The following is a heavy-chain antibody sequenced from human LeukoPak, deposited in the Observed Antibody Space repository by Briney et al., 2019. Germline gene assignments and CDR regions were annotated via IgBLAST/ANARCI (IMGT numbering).Heavy chain of an antibody. CDR3: ARARYSSGWYRGWFDP. D-gene: IGHD6-19*01. CDR2: INHSGST. J-gene: IGHJ5*02. V-gene: IGHV4-34*01. CDR1: GGSFSGYY. Sequence: KSSETLSLTCAVYGGSFSGYYWSWIRQPPGKGLEWIGEINHSGSTNYNPSLKSRVTISVDTSKNQFSLKLSSVTAADTAVYYCARARYSSGWYRGWFDPWGQGTLVTVSS.